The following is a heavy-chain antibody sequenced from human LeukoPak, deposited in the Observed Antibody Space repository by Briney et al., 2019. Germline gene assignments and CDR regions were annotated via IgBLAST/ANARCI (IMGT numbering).Heavy chain of an antibody. CDR1: GFTVSSNY. CDR2: IYSGDST. Sequence: GGSLRLSCAASGFTVSSNYMSWVGQAPGKGLEWVSLIYSGDSTYYADSVKGRFTISRDNTKNILYLQMNSLTAEDTAVYYCARHRRYCSGTTCYSGHDYWGQGTLVTVSS. V-gene: IGHV3-53*01. D-gene: IGHD2-15*01. CDR3: ARHRRYCSGTTCYSGHDY. J-gene: IGHJ4*02.